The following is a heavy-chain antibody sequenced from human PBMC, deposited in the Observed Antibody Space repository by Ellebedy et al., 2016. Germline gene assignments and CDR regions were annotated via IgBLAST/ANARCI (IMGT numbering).Heavy chain of an antibody. CDR2: VSYTGST. V-gene: IGHV4-39*01. J-gene: IGHJ4*02. CDR1: GGSITSTGYY. CDR3: ARQGGSYPYHFDY. Sequence: GSLRLSCTVSGGSITSTGYYWGWVRQPPGKGLEWFGTVSYTGSTFYKPSLRGRVAISVDTSKDQFSLKLSSVTAADTAVYYCARQGGSYPYHFDYWGQGTLVTVSS. D-gene: IGHD1-26*01.